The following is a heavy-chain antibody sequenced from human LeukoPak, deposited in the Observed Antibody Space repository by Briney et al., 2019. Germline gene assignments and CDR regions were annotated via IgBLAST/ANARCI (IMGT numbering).Heavy chain of an antibody. CDR2: IIPIFGTA. D-gene: IGHD3-10*01. Sequence: SVKVSCKASGGTFSSYAISWVRQAPGQGLEWMGGIIPIFGTANYAQKFQGRVTITADESTSTAYMELSSLRSEDTAVYYCARGAYYYGSGSYYLDYWGQGTLVTGSS. V-gene: IGHV1-69*13. CDR1: GGTFSSYA. J-gene: IGHJ4*02. CDR3: ARGAYYYGSGSYYLDY.